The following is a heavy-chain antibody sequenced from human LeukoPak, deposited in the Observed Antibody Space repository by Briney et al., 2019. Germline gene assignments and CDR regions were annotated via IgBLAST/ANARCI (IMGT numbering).Heavy chain of an antibody. J-gene: IGHJ6*03. D-gene: IGHD6-6*01. CDR2: INPSGGST. CDR3: ARVKLPHYYYMDV. V-gene: IGHV1-46*01. CDR1: GYTFTSYY. Sequence: ASVKVSCKASGYTFTSYYMHWVRQAPGQGLEWMGIINPSGGSTSYAQKFQGRVTMTTDTSTSTAYMELRSLRSDDTAVYYCARVKLPHYYYMDVWGKGTTVTVSS.